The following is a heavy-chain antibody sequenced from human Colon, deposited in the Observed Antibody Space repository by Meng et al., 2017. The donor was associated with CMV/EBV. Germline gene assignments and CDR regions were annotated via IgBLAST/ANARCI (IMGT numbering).Heavy chain of an antibody. J-gene: IGHJ6*02. CDR2: VRSKAYGGT. V-gene: IGHV3-49*04. D-gene: IGHD3-16*01. CDR1: GITFGDYG. CDR3: ARGSYASSPIGMDV. Sequence: GESLRLSCTGSGITFGDYGMNWVRQAPGKGLEWVGFVRSKAYGGTDYAASVKGRFSISRDDSKSIAYLQMNGLKIEDTAVYYCARGSYASSPIGMDVWGQGTTVTVSS.